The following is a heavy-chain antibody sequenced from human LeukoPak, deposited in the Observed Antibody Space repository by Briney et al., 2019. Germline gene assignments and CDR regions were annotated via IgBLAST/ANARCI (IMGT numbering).Heavy chain of an antibody. Sequence: SETLSLACAVYGGSFSGYYWTWIRQSPGEGLERIGDINHSGRTNYNPSLKSRVTISADTSKNQFSLKMTSMTAADTAVYYCVRSVKLVLITYHHYYMDVWGKGTTVTVSS. D-gene: IGHD4/OR15-4a*01. CDR2: INHSGRT. CDR1: GGSFSGYY. J-gene: IGHJ6*03. V-gene: IGHV4-34*01. CDR3: VRSVKLVLITYHHYYMDV.